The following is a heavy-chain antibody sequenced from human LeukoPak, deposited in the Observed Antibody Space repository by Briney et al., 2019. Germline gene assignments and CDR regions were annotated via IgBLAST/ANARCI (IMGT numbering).Heavy chain of an antibody. D-gene: IGHD5-18*01. V-gene: IGHV4-39*01. CDR2: IYYSGST. CDR1: GGSISSSSYS. Sequence: SETLSLTCTVSGGSISSSSYSWGWLRQPPGKGLEWIGSIYYSGSTYYNPSLKSRVTISVDTSKNQFSLKLSSVTAADTAVYYCARAGYSYDDDYWGQGTLVTVSS. J-gene: IGHJ4*02. CDR3: ARAGYSYDDDY.